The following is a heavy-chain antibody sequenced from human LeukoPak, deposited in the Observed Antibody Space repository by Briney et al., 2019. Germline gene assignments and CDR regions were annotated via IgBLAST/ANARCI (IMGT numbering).Heavy chain of an antibody. CDR3: ARDPRPRGGWFYFDY. CDR1: GDSISRGNY. CDR2: IYQSGIT. V-gene: IGHV4-4*02. D-gene: IGHD6-19*01. J-gene: IGHJ4*02. Sequence: SGTLSLTCGVSGDSISRGNYWNWVRQFPGKGLEWIGDIYQSGITNCNPSLKSRVTMSLDKSKNEFSLSLHSVTAADTAVYFCARDPRPRGGWFYFDYWGQGILVTVSS.